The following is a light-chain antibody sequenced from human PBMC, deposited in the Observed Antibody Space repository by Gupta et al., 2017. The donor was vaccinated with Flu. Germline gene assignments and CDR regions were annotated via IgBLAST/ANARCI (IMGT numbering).Light chain of an antibody. CDR2: ENN. CDR3: GTWDGSLSTDV. Sequence: QSVLTQPPSISAAPGQRVTISCPGSSSNIGNTYVSWYQQLPGKAPKLLIYENNKRPSGIPDRFSGSKSGTSAALGITGLQTGDEADYYCGTWDGSLSTDVFGTGTKVTVL. V-gene: IGLV1-51*02. J-gene: IGLJ1*01. CDR1: SSNIGNTY.